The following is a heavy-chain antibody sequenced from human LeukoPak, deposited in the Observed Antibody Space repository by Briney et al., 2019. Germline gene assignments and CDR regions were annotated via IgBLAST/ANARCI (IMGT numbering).Heavy chain of an antibody. CDR3: ARDLGLGDY. Sequence: AGRSLRLSCAASGFTFDDYAMHWVRQAPGKGLEWVSGISWNSGSIGYADSVKGRFTISRDNAKNSLYLQMNSLRAEDTAVYYCARDLGLGDYWGQGTLVTVSS. CDR1: GFTFDDYA. J-gene: IGHJ4*02. CDR2: ISWNSGSI. V-gene: IGHV3-9*01. D-gene: IGHD3/OR15-3a*01.